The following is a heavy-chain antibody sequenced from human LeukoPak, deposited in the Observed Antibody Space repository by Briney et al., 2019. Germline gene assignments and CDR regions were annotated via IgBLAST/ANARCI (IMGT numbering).Heavy chain of an antibody. CDR3: ARAKRDVLTDY. D-gene: IGHD3-16*01. V-gene: IGHV1-8*01. CDR2: MNPNSGNT. CDR1: GYTFTSYD. Sequence: ASVKVSCRXSGYTFTSYDINWVRQATGQGLEWMGWMNPNSGNTGYAQKFQGRVTITRNTSISTAYMELSSLRSEDTAVYYCARAKRDVLTDYWGQGTLVTVSS. J-gene: IGHJ4*02.